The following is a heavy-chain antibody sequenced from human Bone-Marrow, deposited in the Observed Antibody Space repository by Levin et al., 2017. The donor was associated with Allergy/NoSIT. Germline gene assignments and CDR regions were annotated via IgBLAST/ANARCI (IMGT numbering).Heavy chain of an antibody. J-gene: IGHJ5*02. CDR1: GFSLNTTGVA. CDR2: IYWDDLK. D-gene: IGHD3-16*02. V-gene: IGHV2-5*02. CDR3: AHRHYYECIWGSYRQSNWFDP. Sequence: SGPTLVKPTQTLTLTCTFSGFSLNTTGVAVGWIRQPPGGALEWLALIYWDDLKRYNPSLKNRLTIPKGTSKNQVVLSMTNMDPVDTATYYCAHRHYYECIWGSYRQSNWFDPWGQGTLVAVSS.